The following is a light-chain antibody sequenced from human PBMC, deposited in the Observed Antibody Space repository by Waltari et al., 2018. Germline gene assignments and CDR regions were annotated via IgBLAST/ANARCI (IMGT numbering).Light chain of an antibody. CDR1: QSVXSXX. V-gene: IGKV3-20*01. CDR2: GXS. J-gene: IGKJ2*01. Sequence: CRXXQSVXSXXXAWYQQKPGQAPRLLIYGXSSRATGIPDRISGXXSGXXFTLTIXXLXPEDFAVYYCQQYXXSPPNTFGQGTKLEIK. CDR3: QQYXXSPPNT.